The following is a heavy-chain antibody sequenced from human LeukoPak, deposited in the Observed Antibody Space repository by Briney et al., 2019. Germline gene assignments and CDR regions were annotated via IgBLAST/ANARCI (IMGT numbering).Heavy chain of an antibody. CDR3: AKGLTGTKVTFDY. J-gene: IGHJ4*02. Sequence: GGSLRLSCAASGFTFSSYGMHWVRQAPGKGLEWVAVIWYDGSNKYYADSVKGRFTISRDNSKNTLYLQMNSLRAEDTAVYYCAKGLTGTKVTFDYWGQGTLVTVSS. CDR2: IWYDGSNK. V-gene: IGHV3-30*02. D-gene: IGHD1-7*01. CDR1: GFTFSSYG.